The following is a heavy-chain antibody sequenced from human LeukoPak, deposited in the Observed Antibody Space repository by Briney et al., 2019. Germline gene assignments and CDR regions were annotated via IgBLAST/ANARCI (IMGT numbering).Heavy chain of an antibody. D-gene: IGHD4-11*01. J-gene: IGHJ6*04. Sequence: GGSLRLSCAASGFTFSSYGMHWVRQAPGKGLEWVAFIRYDGSNKYYADSVKGRFTISRDNSKNTLYLQMNSLRAEDTAVYYCASIPPAYSNIWFWGKGTTVTVSS. CDR1: GFTFSSYG. V-gene: IGHV3-30*02. CDR3: ASIPPAYSNIWF. CDR2: IRYDGSNK.